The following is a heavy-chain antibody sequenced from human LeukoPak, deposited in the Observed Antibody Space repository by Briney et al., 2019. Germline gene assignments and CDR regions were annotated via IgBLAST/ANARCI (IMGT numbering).Heavy chain of an antibody. V-gene: IGHV4-59*01. CDR3: ARFIAVARNWFDP. J-gene: IGHJ5*02. D-gene: IGHD6-19*01. Sequence: SATLSLTCTGSGGSISSYYWSWLRQPPGKGLEWLGYIYYSGSTNYNPSLKSRVTISIDTSKNQFSLKLSSVTAADTAAYHCARFIAVARNWFDPWGQGTLVTVSS. CDR1: GGSISSYY. CDR2: IYYSGST.